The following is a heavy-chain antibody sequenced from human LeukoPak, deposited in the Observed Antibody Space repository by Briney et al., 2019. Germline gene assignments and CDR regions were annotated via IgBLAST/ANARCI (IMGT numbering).Heavy chain of an antibody. V-gene: IGHV1-46*01. D-gene: IGHD3-3*01. Sequence: ASVKVSCKASGYTFTSYYMHWVRQAPGQGLEWMGIINPSGGSTSYAQKFQGRVTMTEDTSTDTAYMELSSLRSEDTAVYYCATGLDRVITIFGVVTLPWGQGTLVTVSS. CDR3: ATGLDRVITIFGVVTLP. J-gene: IGHJ5*02. CDR1: GYTFTSYY. CDR2: INPSGGST.